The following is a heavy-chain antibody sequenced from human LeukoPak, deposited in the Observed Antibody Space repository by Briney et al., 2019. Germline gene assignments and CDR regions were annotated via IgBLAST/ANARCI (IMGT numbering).Heavy chain of an antibody. CDR1: GFTFSSYG. CDR2: ISSSGTTI. V-gene: IGHV3-48*03. Sequence: PGGSLRLSCAGSGFTFSSYGLNWVRQAPGKGLEWVSYISSSGTTIYCADSVKGRFTISRDNAKNSLYLQMNSLRAEDTAVYYCASETTSSYGPTNYYFDYWGQGTLVTVSS. CDR3: ASETTSSYGPTNYYFDY. J-gene: IGHJ4*02. D-gene: IGHD2/OR15-2a*01.